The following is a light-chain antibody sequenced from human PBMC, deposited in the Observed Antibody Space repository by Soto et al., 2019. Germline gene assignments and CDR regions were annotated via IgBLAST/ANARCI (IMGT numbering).Light chain of an antibody. J-gene: IGKJ1*01. V-gene: IGKV3-15*01. CDR2: DAS. CDR3: QQYKDWPRT. Sequence: EIELTQSPGTLSLSPGEGATLSCRASQSVSINLAWYQQKPGQAPRLLIYDASTRATGIPARFSGSGSGTEFTLTISSLQSEDYAIYYCQQYKDWPRTFGQGTKVDI. CDR1: QSVSIN.